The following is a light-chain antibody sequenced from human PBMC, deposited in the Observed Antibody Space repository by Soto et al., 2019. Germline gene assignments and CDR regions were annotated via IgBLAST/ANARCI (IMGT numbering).Light chain of an antibody. CDR3: QQYDNLPLT. Sequence: DIQMTQSPSSLSASVGDRVTITWQASQDISNYLNWYQQNPGKAPKLLTYDASNLETGVPSRFSGSGSGTDYTFTISSLQPEDIATYYCQQYDNLPLTFGGGTKVDI. J-gene: IGKJ4*01. CDR2: DAS. CDR1: QDISNY. V-gene: IGKV1-33*01.